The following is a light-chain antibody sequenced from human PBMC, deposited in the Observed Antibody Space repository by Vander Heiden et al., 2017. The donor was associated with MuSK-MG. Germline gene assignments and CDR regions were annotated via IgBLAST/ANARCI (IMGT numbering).Light chain of an antibody. CDR3: QQSYRTPYA. Sequence: DIQMTQSPSSLSASIGDRVTVTCRASQSISNYLNWYQSKPGNAPKLLIYAASTLQSGVPSRFSGSGSGTDFTLTISRLQPEDFATYYCQQSYRTPYAFGQGTKLEVK. CDR2: AAS. CDR1: QSISNY. V-gene: IGKV1-39*01. J-gene: IGKJ2*01.